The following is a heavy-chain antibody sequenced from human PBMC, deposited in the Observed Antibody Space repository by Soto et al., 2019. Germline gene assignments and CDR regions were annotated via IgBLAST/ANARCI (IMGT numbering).Heavy chain of an antibody. J-gene: IGHJ6*03. CDR1: GFTFDDYA. V-gene: IGHV3-9*01. CDR3: AKDINPTDYYYMDV. D-gene: IGHD4-17*01. Sequence: GGSLRLSCAASGFTFDDYAMHWVRQAPGKGLEWVSGISWNSGSIGYADSVKGRFTISRDNAKNSLYLQMNSLRAEDTALYYCAKDINPTDYYYMDVWGKGTTVTVSS. CDR2: ISWNSGSI.